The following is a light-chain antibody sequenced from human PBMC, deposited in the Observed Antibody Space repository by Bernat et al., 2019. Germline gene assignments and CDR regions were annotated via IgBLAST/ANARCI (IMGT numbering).Light chain of an antibody. CDR1: SGHSSYA. CDR2: LNSDGSH. V-gene: IGLV4-69*01. J-gene: IGLJ3*02. CDR3: QTWGTGMV. Sequence: QLVLTQSPSASASLGASVKLTCTLSSGHSSYAIAWHQQQPEKGPRYLMKLNSDGSHSKGDGIPDRFSVSSSGAESYLTTASLPSEDGADYYCQTWGTGMVFGGGTKLTVL.